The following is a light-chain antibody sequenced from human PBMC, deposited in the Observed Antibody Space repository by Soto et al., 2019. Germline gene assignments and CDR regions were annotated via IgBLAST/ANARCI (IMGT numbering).Light chain of an antibody. Sequence: DIVMTQSPDSLTVSLGERATINCKSSQSVLYSSNNKNYLAWYQQKPGQPPKLLIYWASTRQSGVPDRFSCSGSGTDFTLSISNLQAEDVAVYYCQQYYGAPWTFGQGTKVEIK. CDR2: WAS. V-gene: IGKV4-1*01. J-gene: IGKJ1*01. CDR1: QSVLYSSNNKNY. CDR3: QQYYGAPWT.